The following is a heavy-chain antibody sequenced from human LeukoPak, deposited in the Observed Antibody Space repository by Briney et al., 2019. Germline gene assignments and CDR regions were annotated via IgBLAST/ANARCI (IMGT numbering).Heavy chain of an antibody. J-gene: IGHJ5*02. CDR2: ISYSGSST. CDR1: GFIFSNYA. Sequence: GGSLRLSCAASGFIFSNYAMNWVRQAPGKGLEWVSAISYSGSSTYYADSVKGRFTISRDNSKNTLYLQMNSLRAEDTAVYYCAKDSSSGTNWFDPWGQGTLVTVPS. CDR3: AKDSSSGTNWFDP. V-gene: IGHV3-23*01. D-gene: IGHD6-6*01.